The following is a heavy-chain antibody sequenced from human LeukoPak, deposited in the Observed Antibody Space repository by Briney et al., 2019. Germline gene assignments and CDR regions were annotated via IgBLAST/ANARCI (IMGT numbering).Heavy chain of an antibody. CDR1: GFIFSTYW. D-gene: IGHD2-2*01. V-gene: IGHV3-7*04. J-gene: IGHJ4*02. CDR3: ARQYCSSTSCLFDY. CDR2: IKQGGSKK. Sequence: GGSLRLSCAASGFIFSTYWMSWVRQAPGKGLEWVANIKQGGSKKYYVDSVKGRFTISRDNAKNPLYLQMNSLRAEDTAVYYCARQYCSSTSCLFDYWGQGTLVTVSS.